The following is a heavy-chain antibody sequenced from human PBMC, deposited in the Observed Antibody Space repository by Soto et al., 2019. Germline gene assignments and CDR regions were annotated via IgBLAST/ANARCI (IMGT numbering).Heavy chain of an antibody. V-gene: IGHV3-21*01. Sequence: EVQLVESGGGLVKPGGSLRLSCAASGFTFSSYSMNWVRQAPGKGLQWVSSISSSSSYIYYADSVKGRFTISRDNAKNSLYLQMNSLRAEDTAVYYCAREGVRHGSGPCYIYGMDVWGQGTTVTVSS. D-gene: IGHD2-15*01. CDR2: ISSSSSYI. CDR3: AREGVRHGSGPCYIYGMDV. CDR1: GFTFSSYS. J-gene: IGHJ6*02.